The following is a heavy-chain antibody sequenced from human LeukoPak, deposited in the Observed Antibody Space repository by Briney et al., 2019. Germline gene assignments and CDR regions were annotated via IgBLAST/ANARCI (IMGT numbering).Heavy chain of an antibody. Sequence: GGSLRLSCAASGFTFSSYAMSWVRQAPGKGLEWVSAISGWGVTTYYADSVKGRFTISRDNSKNTLYLQMNSLRAEDTAVYYCAKPAPATEYFYYGMDVWGQGTTVTVSS. CDR1: GFTFSSYA. CDR3: AKPAPATEYFYYGMDV. CDR2: ISGWGVTT. V-gene: IGHV3-23*01. D-gene: IGHD5-24*01. J-gene: IGHJ6*02.